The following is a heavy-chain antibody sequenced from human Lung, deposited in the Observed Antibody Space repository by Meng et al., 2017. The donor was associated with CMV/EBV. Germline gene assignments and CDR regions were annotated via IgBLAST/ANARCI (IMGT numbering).Heavy chain of an antibody. Sequence: SVXVSXXATGGTFSSFTLNWVRQAPGQGPEWMGGVIPTSGTAKYPQKFQGRVTITTDESTNTAYMEVSSLRSDDTAVYYCAGWAGKGDSGDFWTGPYDDWGQGTXVTVSS. CDR3: AGWAGKGDSGDFWTGPYDD. CDR2: VIPTSGTA. V-gene: IGHV1-69*05. CDR1: GGTFSSFT. J-gene: IGHJ4*02. D-gene: IGHD3/OR15-3a*01.